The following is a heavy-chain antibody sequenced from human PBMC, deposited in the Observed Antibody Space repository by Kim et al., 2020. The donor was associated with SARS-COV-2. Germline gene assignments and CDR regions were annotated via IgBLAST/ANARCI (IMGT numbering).Heavy chain of an antibody. V-gene: IGHV4-34*01. D-gene: IGHD6-6*01. CDR3: ASWRSSSSQYYYYYGMDG. CDR2: INHSGST. Sequence: SETLSLTCAVYGGSFSGYYWSWIRQPPGKGLEWIGEINHSGSTNYNPSLKSRVTISVDTSKNQFSLKLSSVTAADTAVYYCASWRSSSSQYYYYYGMDG. CDR1: GGSFSGYY. J-gene: IGHJ6*01.